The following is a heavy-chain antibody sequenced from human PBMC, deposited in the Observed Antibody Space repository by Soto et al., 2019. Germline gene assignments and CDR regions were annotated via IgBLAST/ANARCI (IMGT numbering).Heavy chain of an antibody. CDR2: IWYDGSNK. J-gene: IGHJ6*03. Sequence: QVQLVESGGGVVQPGRSLRLSCAASGFTFSSYGMHWVRQAPGKGLEWVAVIWYDGSNKYYADSVKGRFTISRDNSKNTLYLQMNSLRAEDTAVYYCARDSIWPRDYYYYYYMDVWGKGTTVTVSS. D-gene: IGHD3-9*01. V-gene: IGHV3-33*01. CDR3: ARDSIWPRDYYYYYYMDV. CDR1: GFTFSSYG.